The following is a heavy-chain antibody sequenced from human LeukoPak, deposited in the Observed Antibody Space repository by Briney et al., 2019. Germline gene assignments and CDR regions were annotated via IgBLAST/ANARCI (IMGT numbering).Heavy chain of an antibody. Sequence: GGSLRLSCAGSGFTFSYYGMHWVRQSPGKGLEWVSYISSSGSTIYYADSVKGRFTISRDNAKNSLYLQMNSLRAEDTAVYYCARDNAMENYYGSGSFSAFDIWGQGTMVTVSS. CDR2: ISSSGSTI. V-gene: IGHV3-48*04. CDR3: ARDNAMENYYGSGSFSAFDI. CDR1: GFTFSYYG. J-gene: IGHJ3*02. D-gene: IGHD3-10*01.